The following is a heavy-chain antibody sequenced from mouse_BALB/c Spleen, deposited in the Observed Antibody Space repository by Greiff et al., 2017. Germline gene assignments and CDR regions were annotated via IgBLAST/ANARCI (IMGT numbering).Heavy chain of an antibody. D-gene: IGHD2-10*02. CDR1: GYTFSSYW. V-gene: IGHV1-9*01. J-gene: IGHJ2*01. CDR3: ARLEYGNHLDY. CDR2: ILPGSGST. Sequence: VQLQQSGAELMKPGASVKISCKATGYTFSSYWIEWVKQRPGHGLEWIGEILPGSGSTNYNEKFKGKATFTADTSSNTAYMQLSSLTSDDSAVYFCARLEYGNHLDYWGQGTTLTVSS.